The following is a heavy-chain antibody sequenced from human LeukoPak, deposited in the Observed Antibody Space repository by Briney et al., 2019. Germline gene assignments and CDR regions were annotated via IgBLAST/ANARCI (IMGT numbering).Heavy chain of an antibody. D-gene: IGHD3-9*01. CDR2: INHSGST. Sequence: SETLSLTCAVCGGSFSGYYWSWIRQPPGKGLEWIGEINHSGSTNYNPSLKSRVTISVDTSKNQFSLKLSSVTAADTAVYYCARGLSLRYFDWSLPDAFDIWGQGTMVTVSS. J-gene: IGHJ3*02. CDR1: GGSFSGYY. V-gene: IGHV4-34*01. CDR3: ARGLSLRYFDWSLPDAFDI.